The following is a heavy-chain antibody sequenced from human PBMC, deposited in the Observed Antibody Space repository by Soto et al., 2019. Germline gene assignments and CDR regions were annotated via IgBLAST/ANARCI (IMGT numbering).Heavy chain of an antibody. D-gene: IGHD2-21*02. CDR1: GGTFGTYS. J-gene: IGHJ4*02. CDR3: AGESASMTEVPLRD. CDR2: IIPIYDSP. Sequence: VQLVQSGAGVRQPGSSVRVSCKASGGTFGTYSVTWVRQAPGQGVEWMGGIIPIYDSPYYAQKSLRRVSLTGDKSTNTAYMVVSRLTSEDTAVYFCAGESASMTEVPLRDWGQGTLVLVSS. V-gene: IGHV1-69*06.